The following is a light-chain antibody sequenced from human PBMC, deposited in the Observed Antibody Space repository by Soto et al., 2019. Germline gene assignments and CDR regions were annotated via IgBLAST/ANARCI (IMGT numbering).Light chain of an antibody. CDR1: SGDVDAFDY. V-gene: IGLV2-14*01. Sequence: QSALTQPASVSGSPGQSITISCTGTSGDVDAFDYVSWYQQHPGKAPKLMIFEVSDRPSGVSDRFSGSKSGSTASLTISGLKAEDEADYFCTSFTSSSTQVFGTGTKVTVL. J-gene: IGLJ1*01. CDR3: TSFTSSSTQV. CDR2: EVS.